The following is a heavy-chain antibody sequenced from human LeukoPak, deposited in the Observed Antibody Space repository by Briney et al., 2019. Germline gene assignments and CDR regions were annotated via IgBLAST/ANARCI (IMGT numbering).Heavy chain of an antibody. J-gene: IGHJ5*02. CDR2: INPNNGGT. V-gene: IGHV1-2*02. D-gene: IGHD1-1*01. CDR1: GYIFTGYY. Sequence: ASVKVSCKASGYIFTGYYIHWVRQAPGQGREWMGWINPNNGGTNYAQKFQGRVTMTRDTSISTAYMELSSLRSDDTAVYYCARGSVGWNDGRWFDPWGQGTLVTVSS. CDR3: ARGSVGWNDGRWFDP.